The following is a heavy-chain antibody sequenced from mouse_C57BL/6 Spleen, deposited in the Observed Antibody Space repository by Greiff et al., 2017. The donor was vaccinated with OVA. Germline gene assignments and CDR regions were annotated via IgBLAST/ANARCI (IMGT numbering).Heavy chain of an antibody. CDR2: IDPETGGT. CDR1: GYTFTDYE. J-gene: IGHJ2*01. V-gene: IGHV1-15*01. Sequence: QVQLKESGAELVRPGASVTLSCKASGYTFTDYEMHWVKQTPVHGLEWIGAIDPETGGTAYNQKFKGKAILTADKSSSTAYMELRSLTSEDSAVYYCTRSRDEDYWGQGTTLTVSS. D-gene: IGHD3-3*01. CDR3: TRSRDEDY.